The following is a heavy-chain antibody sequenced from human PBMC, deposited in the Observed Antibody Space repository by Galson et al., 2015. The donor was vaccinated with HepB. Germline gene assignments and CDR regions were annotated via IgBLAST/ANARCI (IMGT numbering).Heavy chain of an antibody. CDR2: INGIGGST. Sequence: SLRLSCAGSGFTFITYAMSWVRQAPGKGLEWVSAINGIGGSTYYADSVKGRFTISRDNSKNTPYLQVNSLRAEDTAVYYCAKDLGVAKQWLPTFHDAFDIWGQGTMVIVSS. D-gene: IGHD6-19*01. V-gene: IGHV3-23*01. CDR1: GFTFITYA. CDR3: AKDLGVAKQWLPTFHDAFDI. J-gene: IGHJ3*02.